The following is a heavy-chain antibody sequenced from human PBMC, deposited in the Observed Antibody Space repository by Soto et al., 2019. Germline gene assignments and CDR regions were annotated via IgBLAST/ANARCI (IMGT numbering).Heavy chain of an antibody. CDR2: IWFDGSDR. CDR3: ARDRSFLYSSGWYFDY. Sequence: GGSLRLSCAASGFTFSNSGMHWVRQAPGKGLEWVAVIWFDGSDRYYADSVKGRFTISRDNAKNTLYLQMNSLRAEDTAVYYCARDRSFLYSSGWYFDYWGQGTLVTVSS. J-gene: IGHJ4*02. CDR1: GFTFSNSG. D-gene: IGHD6-19*01. V-gene: IGHV3-33*01.